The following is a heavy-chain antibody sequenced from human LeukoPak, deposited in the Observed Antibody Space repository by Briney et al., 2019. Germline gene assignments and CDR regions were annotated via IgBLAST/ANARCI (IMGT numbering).Heavy chain of an antibody. D-gene: IGHD6-19*01. CDR1: GFTFSSYG. CDR2: IWYDGSNK. J-gene: IGHJ4*02. V-gene: IGHV3-33*01. Sequence: GGSLRLSCAASGFTFSSYGMHWVRQAPGKGLEWVAVIWYDGSNKYYADSVKGRFTISRDNSKNTLYLPMNSLRAEDTAVYYCARVDSSGWYSYFDYWGQGTLVTVSS. CDR3: ARVDSSGWYSYFDY.